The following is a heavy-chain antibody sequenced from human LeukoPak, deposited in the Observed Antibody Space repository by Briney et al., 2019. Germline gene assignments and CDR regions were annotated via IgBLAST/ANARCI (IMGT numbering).Heavy chain of an antibody. V-gene: IGHV3-48*01. Sequence: GGSLRLSCAASGFNFSLYSMNWVRQAPGKGLEWISYISSGSDTLYYAEAVKGRFTVSRDNAKNSLYLQMNSLRAEDTAVYYCALVVAAHQIDYWGQGTLVTVSS. CDR1: GFNFSLYS. J-gene: IGHJ4*02. CDR2: ISSGSDTL. CDR3: ALVVAAHQIDY. D-gene: IGHD2-15*01.